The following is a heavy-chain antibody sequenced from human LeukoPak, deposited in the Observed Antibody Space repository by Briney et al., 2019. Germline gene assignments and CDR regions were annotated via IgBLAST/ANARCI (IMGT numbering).Heavy chain of an antibody. CDR3: ARGQLYTYYYDSSGYDY. CDR1: GFTFSSYA. CDR2: ISGSGGST. Sequence: GGSLRLSCAASGFTFSSYAMSWVRQAPGKGLEWVSAISGSGGSTFYADSVKGRFTISRDNSKNTLYLQMNSLRAEDTAVYYCARGQLYTYYYDSSGYDYWGQGTLVTVSS. V-gene: IGHV3-23*01. J-gene: IGHJ4*02. D-gene: IGHD3-22*01.